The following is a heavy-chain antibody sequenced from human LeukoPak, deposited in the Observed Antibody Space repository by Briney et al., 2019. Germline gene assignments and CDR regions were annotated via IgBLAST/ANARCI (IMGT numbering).Heavy chain of an antibody. CDR1: GFTFSRYG. CDR2: IWYDGSNK. Sequence: GRSLRLSCAASGFTFSRYGMHWVRQAPGKGLEWVAVIWYDGSNKYYADSVKGRFTISRDNSKNTLYLQMNSLRAEDTAVYYCARSYYYDSSGYPFDYWGQGTLVTVSS. V-gene: IGHV3-33*01. J-gene: IGHJ4*02. D-gene: IGHD3-22*01. CDR3: ARSYYYDSSGYPFDY.